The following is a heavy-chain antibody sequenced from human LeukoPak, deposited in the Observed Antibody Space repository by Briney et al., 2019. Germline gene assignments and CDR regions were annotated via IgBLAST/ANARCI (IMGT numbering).Heavy chain of an antibody. CDR3: ARDRGVVTAGFDY. Sequence: GGSPRLSCAASGFTFSDYYMSWIRQAPGKGLEWVSYISSSGSTIYYADSVKGRFNISRDNAKNSLYLQMNSLRAEDTAVYYCARDRGVVTAGFDYWGQGTLVTVSS. V-gene: IGHV3-11*01. CDR2: ISSSGSTI. D-gene: IGHD2-21*02. CDR1: GFTFSDYY. J-gene: IGHJ4*02.